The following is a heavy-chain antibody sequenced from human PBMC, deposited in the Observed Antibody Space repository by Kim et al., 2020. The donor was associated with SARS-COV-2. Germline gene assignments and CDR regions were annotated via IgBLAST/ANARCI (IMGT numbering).Heavy chain of an antibody. CDR2: ISSSSSYI. Sequence: GGSLRLSCAASGFTFSSYSMNWVRQAPGKGLEWVSSISSSSSYIYYADSVKGRFTISRDNAKNSLYLQMNSLRAEDTAVYYCARSELLPWELTPHFDYWGQGTLVTVSS. CDR1: GFTFSSYS. V-gene: IGHV3-21*01. J-gene: IGHJ4*02. D-gene: IGHD1-26*01. CDR3: ARSELLPWELTPHFDY.